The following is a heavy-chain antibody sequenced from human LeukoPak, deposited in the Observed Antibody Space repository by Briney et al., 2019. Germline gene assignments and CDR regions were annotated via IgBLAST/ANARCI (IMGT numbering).Heavy chain of an antibody. Sequence: GESPKISCKVSGYTFSNYWLGWVRQMPGKGLEWMGIIYPDDSDTRYSPSFQGQVTISVDKSISTAYLQWSSLKASDTAMYYCARKISGSYYGLDYWGQGTLVTVSS. CDR1: GYTFSNYW. V-gene: IGHV5-51*01. D-gene: IGHD1-26*01. J-gene: IGHJ4*02. CDR2: IYPDDSDT. CDR3: ARKISGSYYGLDY.